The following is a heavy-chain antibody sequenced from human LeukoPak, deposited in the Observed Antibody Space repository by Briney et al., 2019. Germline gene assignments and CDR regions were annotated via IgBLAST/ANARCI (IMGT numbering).Heavy chain of an antibody. D-gene: IGHD3-16*02. V-gene: IGHV1-24*01. Sequence: ASVKVSCKVSGYTLTELSMHWVRQAPGKGLEWMGGFDPEDGETIYAQKFQGRVTMTEDTSTDTAYMELSSLRSADTAVYYCARVDGGLGELSPDYYYYGMDVWGQGTTVTVSS. CDR3: ARVDGGLGELSPDYYYYGMDV. CDR2: FDPEDGET. J-gene: IGHJ6*02. CDR1: GYTLTELS.